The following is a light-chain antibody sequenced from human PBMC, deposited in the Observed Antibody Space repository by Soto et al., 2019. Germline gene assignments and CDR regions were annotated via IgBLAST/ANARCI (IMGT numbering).Light chain of an antibody. CDR2: DVN. CDR3: CSYGGSYSWV. CDR1: SSDVGSYNS. V-gene: IGLV2-11*01. Sequence: QSVLTQPRSVSASPGQSVTISCTGSSSDVGSYNSVSWYQQSPGKAPTLMIYDVNKRPSGVPDRFSGSKSGNTASLTISGLQAEDESDYYCCSYGGSYSWVFGGGTKLTVL. J-gene: IGLJ3*02.